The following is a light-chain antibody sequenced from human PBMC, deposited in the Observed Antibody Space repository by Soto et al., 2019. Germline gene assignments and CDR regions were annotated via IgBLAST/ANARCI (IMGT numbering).Light chain of an antibody. J-gene: IGKJ1*01. CDR3: QQYNSYSPWT. CDR1: QSVGGW. Sequence: DIQLTQSPSTLSASVRDRVTITCRASQSVGGWLAWYQQKPGKAPNLLIYKASSIKSGVPPRFSGSGSGTEFTLTISSLQPDDSATYYCQQYNSYSPWTFGQGTKVEI. V-gene: IGKV1-5*03. CDR2: KAS.